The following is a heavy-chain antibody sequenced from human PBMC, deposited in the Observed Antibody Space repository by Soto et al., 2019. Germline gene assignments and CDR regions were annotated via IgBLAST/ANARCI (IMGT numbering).Heavy chain of an antibody. CDR3: ARRHLAVAVSRWFVP. D-gene: IGHD6-19*01. V-gene: IGHV2-26*01. J-gene: IGHJ5*02. Sequence: QATLKESGPVLVKPTETITLRWTVSVLSIPDSEMGVSCIRLPPGPPLEWLAHIDSSGEKSSRTFLKSRLAISKDTSKSQIVLTMTNMEPADTATYYCARRHLAVAVSRWFVPLGQGSPVTVSS. CDR1: VLSIPDSEMG. CDR2: IDSSGEK.